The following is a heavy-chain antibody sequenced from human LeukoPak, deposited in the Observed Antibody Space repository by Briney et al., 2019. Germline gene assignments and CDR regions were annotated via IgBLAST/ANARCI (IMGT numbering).Heavy chain of an antibody. CDR2: IHGDGDNI. J-gene: IGHJ5*02. Sequence: GGSLRLACAASGFPFSCYAMYWVRQAPGKGLVWVARIHGDGDNISYADSVRGRFIISRDNAKDTLYLHVNSLRPEDTAVYYCARAQVGAPTDLWGQGTLVTVSS. D-gene: IGHD1-26*01. CDR1: GFPFSCYA. V-gene: IGHV3-74*01. CDR3: ARAQVGAPTDL.